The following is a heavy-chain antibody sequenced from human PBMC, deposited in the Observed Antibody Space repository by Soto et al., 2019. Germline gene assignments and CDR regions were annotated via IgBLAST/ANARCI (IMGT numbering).Heavy chain of an antibody. V-gene: IGHV4-34*01. D-gene: IGHD2-2*01. Sequence: QVQLQQWGAGLLKPSETLSLTCAVYGGSFSGYYWSWIRQPPGKGLEWIGEINHSGSTNYNPSLKSRVTISVDTSKNQFSLKLSSVTAADTAVYYCARGNRYCSSTSCGYMDVWGKGTTVTVSS. CDR3: ARGNRYCSSTSCGYMDV. CDR1: GGSFSGYY. CDR2: INHSGST. J-gene: IGHJ6*03.